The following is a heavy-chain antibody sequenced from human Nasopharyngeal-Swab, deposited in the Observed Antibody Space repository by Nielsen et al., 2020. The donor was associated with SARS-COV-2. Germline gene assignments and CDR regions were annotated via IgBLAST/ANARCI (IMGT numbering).Heavy chain of an antibody. CDR2: IYPGDSDT. Sequence: GGSLRLSCKASGYNFATYWIGWVRQMPGEGLRWMGLIYPGDSDTRYSPSLQGQVTISADRSITTAYLQWSSLKASDTAMYYGARLPMRAASGRGAFDIWGQGTMVTVSS. D-gene: IGHD6-13*01. CDR3: ARLPMRAASGRGAFDI. J-gene: IGHJ3*02. V-gene: IGHV5-51*01. CDR1: GYNFATYW.